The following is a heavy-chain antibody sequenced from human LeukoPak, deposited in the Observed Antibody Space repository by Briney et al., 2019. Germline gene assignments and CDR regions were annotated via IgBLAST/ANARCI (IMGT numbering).Heavy chain of an antibody. V-gene: IGHV4-59*01. CDR1: GGSISSYY. D-gene: IGHD3-3*01. J-gene: IGHJ3*02. CDR2: IYYSGST. CDR3: ARSPPVLRFLEWLFPDAFDI. Sequence: SETLSLTCTVSGGSISSYYWSWIRQPPGKGLEWIGYIYYSGSTNYNPSLKSRVTISVDTSKNQFSLKLSSVTAADTAAYYCARSPPVLRFLEWLFPDAFDIWGQGTMVTVSS.